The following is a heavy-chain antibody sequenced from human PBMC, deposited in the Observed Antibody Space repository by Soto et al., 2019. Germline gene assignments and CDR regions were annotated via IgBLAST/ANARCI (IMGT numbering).Heavy chain of an antibody. CDR1: GGSISSGDYY. CDR3: AGYCTNGVCYSNYYFDY. Sequence: QVQLQESGPGLVKPSQTLSLTCTVSGGSISSGDYYWSWIRQPPGKGLEWIGYIYYSGSTYYNPSLKSRVTISVDTSENQFSLKLSSVTAADTAVYYCAGYCTNGVCYSNYYFDYWGQGTLVTVSS. D-gene: IGHD2-8*01. V-gene: IGHV4-30-4*01. CDR2: IYYSGST. J-gene: IGHJ4*02.